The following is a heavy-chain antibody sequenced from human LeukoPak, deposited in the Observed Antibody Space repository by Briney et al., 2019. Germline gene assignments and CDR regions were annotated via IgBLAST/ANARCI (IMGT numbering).Heavy chain of an antibody. CDR3: AKDRAVDIVATIEG. V-gene: IGHV3-23*01. J-gene: IGHJ4*02. CDR2: IRGSGGRT. CDR1: AVSFSSYA. Sequence: GGAPRHSSADSAVSFSSYAMNCGCPNPGERRQGGSGIRGSGGRTYYADSVKGRFTISRHNSKHTLDLQMNSVTLEDTAVYYCAKDRAVDIVATIEGWGQGTLVTVSS. D-gene: IGHD5-12*01.